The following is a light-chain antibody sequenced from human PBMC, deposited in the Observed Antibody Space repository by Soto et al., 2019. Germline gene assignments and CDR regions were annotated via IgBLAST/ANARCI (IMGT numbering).Light chain of an antibody. Sequence: EVVLTQSPGTLSLSPGERATLSCRASQSVSNNYLAWYQQKPGQAPRLLIYGASNRATGIPDRFSGSGSGTDFTLTISRLEPEDFADYFCQQYYSTPTFGQGTKVDI. CDR3: QQYYSTPT. J-gene: IGKJ1*01. V-gene: IGKV3-20*01. CDR2: GAS. CDR1: QSVSNNY.